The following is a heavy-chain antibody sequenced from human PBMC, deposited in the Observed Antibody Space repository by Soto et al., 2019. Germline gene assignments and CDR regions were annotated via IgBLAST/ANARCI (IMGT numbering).Heavy chain of an antibody. J-gene: IGHJ6*02. CDR1: ADTFTGYT. V-gene: IGHV1-69*08. CDR3: AREGLVLVPTTVNSDYYYYAMDV. Sequence: SVKVSCKASADTFTGYTVTWVRQAPGQGLEWVGRVIPILGASNFAQKFQGRVTISADKSADTAYMVLTGLTSEDTAVYYCAREGLVLVPTTVNSDYYYYAMDVWGQGTTVTVSS. D-gene: IGHD2-2*01. CDR2: VIPILGAS.